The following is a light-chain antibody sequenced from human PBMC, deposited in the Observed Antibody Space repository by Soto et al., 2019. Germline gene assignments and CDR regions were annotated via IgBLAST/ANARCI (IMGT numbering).Light chain of an antibody. Sequence: EFVLTQSPGTLSLSPGERATLSCRASQTVRNNYLAWYQQKPGQAPRLLIYGASTRATGIPARFSGSGSGTEFTLTISSLQSEDFAVYYCQQYYNWPPITFGQGTRLEIK. CDR3: QQYYNWPPIT. CDR2: GAS. CDR1: QTVRNN. J-gene: IGKJ5*01. V-gene: IGKV3-15*01.